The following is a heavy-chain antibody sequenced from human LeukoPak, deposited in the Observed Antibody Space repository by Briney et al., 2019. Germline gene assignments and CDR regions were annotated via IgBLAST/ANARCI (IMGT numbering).Heavy chain of an antibody. CDR3: ARDMLRGGMDIVVVPAADYYGMDV. Sequence: PGGSLRLSCAASGFTFSSYGMHWVRQAPGKGLEWVAVIWYDGSNKYYADSVKGRFTISRDNSKNTLYLQMNSLRAEDTAVYYCARDMLRGGMDIVVVPAADYYGMDVWGQGATVTVSS. J-gene: IGHJ6*02. V-gene: IGHV3-33*01. CDR1: GFTFSSYG. CDR2: IWYDGSNK. D-gene: IGHD2-2*03.